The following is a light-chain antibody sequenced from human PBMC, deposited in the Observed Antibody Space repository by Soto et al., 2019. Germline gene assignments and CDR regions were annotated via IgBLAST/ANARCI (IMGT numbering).Light chain of an antibody. Sequence: DIQMTQSPSTLSASVGDRVTITCRGSQSISIWLAWYQQKPGKAPKLLIYDASTLYSGVPSRFSGSRSGTEFTLTISSLQPDDFASYYCQQYNSFSPYTFGQGTKLEI. CDR1: QSISIW. CDR3: QQYNSFSPYT. V-gene: IGKV1-5*01. J-gene: IGKJ2*01. CDR2: DAS.